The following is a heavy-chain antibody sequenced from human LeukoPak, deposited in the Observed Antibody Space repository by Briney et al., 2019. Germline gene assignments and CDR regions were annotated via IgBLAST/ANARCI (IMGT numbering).Heavy chain of an antibody. CDR1: GFTLSSYW. CDR3: ARGEVAANYMDV. CDR2: VKSDGTTT. J-gene: IGHJ6*03. Sequence: PGGSLRLSCAASGFTLSSYWMQWVRQAPGKGLVWVSRVKSDGTTTTYADSVKGRFTISRDNAKNSLYLQMNSLRVEDTAVYYCARGEVAANYMDVWGKGTTVTVSS. D-gene: IGHD6-13*01. V-gene: IGHV3-74*01.